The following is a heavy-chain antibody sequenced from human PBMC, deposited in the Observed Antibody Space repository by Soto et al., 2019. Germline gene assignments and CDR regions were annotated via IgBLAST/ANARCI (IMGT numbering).Heavy chain of an antibody. J-gene: IGHJ6*02. Sequence: TANYAQKFQGRVTITADESTSTAYMELSSLRNEDTAVYYCARERGRGPYYYYGMDVWGQVTTVTVSS. CDR2: TA. D-gene: IGHD3-10*01. CDR3: ARERGRGPYYYYGMDV. V-gene: IGHV1-69*01.